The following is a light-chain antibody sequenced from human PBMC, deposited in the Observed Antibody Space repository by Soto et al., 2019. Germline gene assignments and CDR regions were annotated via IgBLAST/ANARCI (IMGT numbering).Light chain of an antibody. V-gene: IGLV2-14*01. J-gene: IGLJ1*01. CDR3: SSYTSSTTVV. CDR2: EVT. Sequence: QSALTQPGSVSGSPGQSITISCTGTSSDVGRYNYVSWYQQHPGKPPKLMIYEVTSRPSGVSNRFSGSKSGNTASLSISGLQAEDEAEYYCSSYTSSTTVVFGTGTKVTVL. CDR1: SSDVGRYNY.